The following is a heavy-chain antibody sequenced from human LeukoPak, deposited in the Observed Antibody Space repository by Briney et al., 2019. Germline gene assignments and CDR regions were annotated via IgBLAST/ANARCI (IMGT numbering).Heavy chain of an antibody. D-gene: IGHD3-22*01. Sequence: GGSLRLSCATSGLTFNNAWMSWFRQAPGKGLEWVGRIKSKIDGETSDYAAPVQGRFTISRDDSKNTLYLQMNSLRIEDTAVYYCAASITMILRWGQGTLVTVSS. CDR2: IKSKIDGETS. CDR3: AASITMILR. CDR1: GLTFNNAW. J-gene: IGHJ4*02. V-gene: IGHV3-15*01.